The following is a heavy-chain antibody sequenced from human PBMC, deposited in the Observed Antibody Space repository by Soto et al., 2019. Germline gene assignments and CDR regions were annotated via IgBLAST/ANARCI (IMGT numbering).Heavy chain of an antibody. J-gene: IGHJ3*02. CDR2: IDTSGKT. Sequence: SETLSLTCTVSGGSLTAYSWNWIRQPVGKGLEWIGRIDTSGKTNYIPSLKSRLTMSIDRFKNQFSLNLKFVTAADTAAYFCAKDESGAADIWGQGTMVTVSS. D-gene: IGHD7-27*01. CDR3: AKDESGAADI. V-gene: IGHV4-4*07. CDR1: GGSLTAYS.